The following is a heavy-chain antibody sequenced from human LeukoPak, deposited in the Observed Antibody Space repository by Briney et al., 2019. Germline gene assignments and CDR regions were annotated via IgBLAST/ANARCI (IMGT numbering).Heavy chain of an antibody. V-gene: IGHV1-69*01. D-gene: IGHD3-22*01. CDR2: IIPIFGTA. CDR1: GGTFSSYA. Sequence: VASVKVSCKASGGTFSSYAISWVRQAPGQGLEWMGGIIPIFGTANYAQKFQGRVTITADESTSTAYMELSSLRSEDTAVYYCARDPTPWYYDSSGYFDYWVQGTLVTVSS. CDR3: ARDPTPWYYDSSGYFDY. J-gene: IGHJ4*02.